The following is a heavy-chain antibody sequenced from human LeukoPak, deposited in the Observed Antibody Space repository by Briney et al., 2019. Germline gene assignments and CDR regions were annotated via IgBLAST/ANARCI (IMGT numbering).Heavy chain of an antibody. Sequence: AGGSLRLSCAASGFTFSSYGMHWVRQAPGKGLEWVAVIWYDGSNKYYADSVKGRFTISRDNSKNTLYQQMNSLRAEDTAVYYCAKGPRITIFGVVTTNFDYWGQGTLVTVSS. CDR1: GFTFSSYG. J-gene: IGHJ4*02. V-gene: IGHV3-33*06. D-gene: IGHD3-3*01. CDR3: AKGPRITIFGVVTTNFDY. CDR2: IWYDGSNK.